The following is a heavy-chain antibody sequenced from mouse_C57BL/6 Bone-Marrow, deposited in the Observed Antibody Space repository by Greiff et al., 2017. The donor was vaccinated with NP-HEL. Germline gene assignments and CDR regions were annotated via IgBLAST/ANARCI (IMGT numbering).Heavy chain of an antibody. CDR2: ISSGSSTI. D-gene: IGHD2-4*01. J-gene: IGHJ2*01. CDR1: GFTFSDYG. V-gene: IGHV5-17*01. CDR3: ARPEDYDGILY. Sequence: EVKLVESGGGLVKPGGSLKLSCAASGFTFSDYGMHWVRQAPEKGLEWVAYISSGSSTIYYADTVKGRFPIARDNAKNTLFMQRTSLRSKDTAMYYCARPEDYDGILYWGQGTTLTVSS.